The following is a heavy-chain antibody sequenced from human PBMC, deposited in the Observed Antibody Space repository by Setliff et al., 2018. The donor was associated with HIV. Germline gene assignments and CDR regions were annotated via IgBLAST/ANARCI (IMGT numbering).Heavy chain of an antibody. V-gene: IGHV4-34*01. J-gene: IGHJ6*03. CDR1: DGSFSDYY. CDR3: ARGPPAEDYYYYMDV. Sequence: PSETLSLTCSVSDGSFSDYYWSWIRQAPGKGLEWIVEINHSGRTNYNPSLKSRVTISVDTSKNQFSLTLSSLTAADTAVYYCARGPPAEDYYYYMDVWGEGTTVTVSS. CDR2: INHSGRT.